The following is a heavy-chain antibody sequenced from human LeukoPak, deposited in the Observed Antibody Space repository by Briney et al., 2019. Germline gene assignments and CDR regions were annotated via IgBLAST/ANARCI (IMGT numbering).Heavy chain of an antibody. Sequence: SETLSLTCTVSGGPISSYYWSWIRQPAGKGLEWIGRIYTSGSTNYNPSLKSRVTMSVDTSKNQFSLKLSSVTAADTAVYYCARERQWEPTTSDAFDIWGQGTMVTVSS. CDR1: GGPISSYY. D-gene: IGHD1-26*01. J-gene: IGHJ3*02. CDR3: ARERQWEPTTSDAFDI. V-gene: IGHV4-4*07. CDR2: IYTSGST.